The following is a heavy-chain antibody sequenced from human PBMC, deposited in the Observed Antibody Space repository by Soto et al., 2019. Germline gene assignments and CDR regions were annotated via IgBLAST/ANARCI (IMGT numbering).Heavy chain of an antibody. J-gene: IGHJ4*02. D-gene: IGHD3-22*01. CDR1: GGALSNHA. V-gene: IGHV1-69*06. CDR3: AADPHYYDSSGYYAY. CDR2: IIPIFGTP. Sequence: ASVKVSCKAAGGALSNHAISWVRQAPGQGLEWMGGIIPIFGTPMYAQEFKGRVTITADKSMSTVYMELSSLRSEDTAVYYCAADPHYYDSSGYYAYWGQGTRVTVSS.